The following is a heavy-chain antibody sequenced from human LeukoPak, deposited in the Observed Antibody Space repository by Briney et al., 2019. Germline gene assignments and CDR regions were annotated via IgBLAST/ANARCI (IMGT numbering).Heavy chain of an antibody. J-gene: IGHJ5*02. V-gene: IGHV4-39*07. CDR2: IYYSGST. CDR3: ARERIVVVPAAANWFDP. Sequence: SGTLSLTCTVSGGSISSSSYYWGWIRQPPGKGLEWIGSIYYSGSTYYNPSLKSRVTISVDTSKNQFSLKLSSVTAADTAVYYCARERIVVVPAAANWFDPWGQGTLVTVSS. CDR1: GGSISSSSYY. D-gene: IGHD2-2*01.